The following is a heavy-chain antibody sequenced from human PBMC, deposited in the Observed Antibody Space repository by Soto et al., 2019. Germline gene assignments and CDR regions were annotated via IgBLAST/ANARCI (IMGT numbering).Heavy chain of an antibody. CDR2: INHSGST. CDR3: AREGERPDY. V-gene: IGHV4-34*01. CDR1: GESMSGYH. D-gene: IGHD3-16*01. Sequence: QVQLHQWGAGLLKPSETLSLTCVVYGESMSGYHWSWIRQSPGKGLEWIGEINHSGSTDYNPSLKSRVTISIDRFKIQFSRNPTSVTAADTAVYYCAREGERPDYWGQGTLVTVSS. J-gene: IGHJ1*01.